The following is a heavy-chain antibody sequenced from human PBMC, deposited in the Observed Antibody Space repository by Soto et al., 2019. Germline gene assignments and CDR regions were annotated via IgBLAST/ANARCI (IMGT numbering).Heavy chain of an antibody. Sequence: SETLSLTCTVPGGSISSGGYYWSWIRQHPGKGLEWIGYIYYSGSTYYNPSLKSRVTISVDTSKNQFSLKLSSVTAADTAVYYCASLGLAARDFDYWGQGTLVTVSS. D-gene: IGHD6-6*01. J-gene: IGHJ4*02. CDR3: ASLGLAARDFDY. CDR1: GGSISSGGYY. CDR2: IYYSGST. V-gene: IGHV4-31*03.